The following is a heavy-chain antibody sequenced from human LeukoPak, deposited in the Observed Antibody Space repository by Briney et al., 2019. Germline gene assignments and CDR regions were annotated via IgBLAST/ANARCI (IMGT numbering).Heavy chain of an antibody. V-gene: IGHV1-2*02. CDR1: GYTFTGYY. CDR2: INPNSGGT. CDR3: AREIQLERYYYYGMDV. J-gene: IGHJ6*02. Sequence: GASVQDSCKASGYTFTGYYMHGVRQAPGQGLEWMGWINPNSGGTNYAQKFQGRVTMTRDTSISTAYMELSRLRSDDTAVYYCAREIQLERYYYYGMDVWGQGTTVTVSS. D-gene: IGHD1-1*01.